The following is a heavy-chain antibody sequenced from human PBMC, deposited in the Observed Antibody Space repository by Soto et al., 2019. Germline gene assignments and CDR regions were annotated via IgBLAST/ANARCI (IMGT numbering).Heavy chain of an antibody. CDR2: IYSSGSR. CDR3: ARPRQGGLITSFFAY. D-gene: IGHD3-3*02. V-gene: IGHV4-39*01. J-gene: IGHJ4*02. Sequence: SETLSLTCTVSGDSLSSSRHYWGWIRQPPGKGLEWIGSIYSSGSRYYNPSLKSRVTISVDTSKNQLSLQVNSVTAADTAVYYCARPRQGGLITSFFAYWGQGSLVTVSS. CDR1: GDSLSSSRHY.